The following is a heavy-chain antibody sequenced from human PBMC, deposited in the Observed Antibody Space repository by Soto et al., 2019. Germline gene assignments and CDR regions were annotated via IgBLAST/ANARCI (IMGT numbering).Heavy chain of an antibody. Sequence: ASVKVSFKASGYTFTSYYMHWLRQAPGQGLEWMGIINPSGGSTSYAQKFQGRVTMTRDTSTSTVYMELSSLRSEDTAVYYCATLDYYDSSGYGTLAAPESDAFDIWGQGTMVTVSS. D-gene: IGHD3-22*01. CDR1: GYTFTSYY. CDR3: ATLDYYDSSGYGTLAAPESDAFDI. CDR2: INPSGGST. V-gene: IGHV1-46*01. J-gene: IGHJ3*02.